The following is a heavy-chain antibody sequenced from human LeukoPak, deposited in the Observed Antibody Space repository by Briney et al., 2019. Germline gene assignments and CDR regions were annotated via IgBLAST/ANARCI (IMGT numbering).Heavy chain of an antibody. CDR3: AKVSELLWFGLLSS. J-gene: IGHJ5*02. D-gene: IGHD3-10*01. CDR1: GGSVSSNY. Sequence: PSETLSLTCTVSGGSVSSNYMSWVRQAPGKGLEWVSVIYSGGSTYYADSVKGRFTISRDNSKNTLYLQMNSLRAEDTAVYYCAKVSELLWFGLLSSWGQGTLVTVSS. CDR2: IYSGGST. V-gene: IGHV3-53*01.